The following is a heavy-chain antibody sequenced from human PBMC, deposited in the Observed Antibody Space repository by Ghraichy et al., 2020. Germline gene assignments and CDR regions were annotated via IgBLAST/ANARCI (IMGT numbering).Heavy chain of an antibody. Sequence: ASVKVSCKASGYTFTSYGISWVRQAPGQGLEWMGWISAYNGNTNYAQKLKGRVTMTTDTSTSTAYMELRSLRSDDTAVYYCAREYILTGYYGMDVWGQGTTVTVSS. D-gene: IGHD3-9*01. CDR1: GYTFTSYG. CDR3: AREYILTGYYGMDV. J-gene: IGHJ6*02. CDR2: ISAYNGNT. V-gene: IGHV1-18*01.